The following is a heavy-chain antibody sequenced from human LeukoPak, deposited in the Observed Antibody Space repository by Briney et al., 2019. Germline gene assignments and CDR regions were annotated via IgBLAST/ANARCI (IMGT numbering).Heavy chain of an antibody. CDR1: GGTFSSYA. J-gene: IGHJ6*02. CDR3: ARDTCSGGSCYSNYYYGMDV. Sequence: ASVKVFCKASGGTFSSYAIRWVRQAPGQGLEWMGSFIPILGIANYAQKFQGRVTITADKSTSTAYMELSSLRSEDTAVYYCARDTCSGGSCYSNYYYGMDVWGQGTTVTVSS. D-gene: IGHD2-15*01. V-gene: IGHV1-69*04. CDR2: FIPILGIA.